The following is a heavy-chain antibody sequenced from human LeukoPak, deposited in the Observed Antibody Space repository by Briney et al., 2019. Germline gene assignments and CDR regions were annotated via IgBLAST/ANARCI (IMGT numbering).Heavy chain of an antibody. CDR2: IYTGGST. D-gene: IGHD5-24*01. CDR3: ARDRRDGYNSFYYFDY. V-gene: IGHV4-61*02. J-gene: IGHJ4*02. CDR1: GGSISSGVYY. Sequence: PSETLSLTCTVSGGSISSGVYYWSWIRQHPGKGLEWIGRIYTGGSTNYNPSLKSRVTMSVDTSKSQFSLKLNSVTAADTAVYYCARDRRDGYNSFYYFDYWGQGTLVTVSS.